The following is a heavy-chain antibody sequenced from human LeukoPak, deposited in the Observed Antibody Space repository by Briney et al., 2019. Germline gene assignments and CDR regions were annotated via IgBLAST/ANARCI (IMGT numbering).Heavy chain of an antibody. CDR2: TYYSGST. D-gene: IGHD5-18*01. Sequence: SETLSLTCTVSGGSISSYYWSWIRQPPGKGLEWIGYTYYSGSTNYNPSLKSRVTISVDTSKNQFSLKLSSVTAADTAVYYCARDKGCSYGYRGWFDPWGQGTLVTVSS. V-gene: IGHV4-59*01. CDR1: GGSISSYY. J-gene: IGHJ5*02. CDR3: ARDKGCSYGYRGWFDP.